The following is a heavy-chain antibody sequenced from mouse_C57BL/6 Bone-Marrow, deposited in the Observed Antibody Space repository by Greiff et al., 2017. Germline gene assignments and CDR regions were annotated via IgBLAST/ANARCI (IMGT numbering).Heavy chain of an antibody. V-gene: IGHV1-82*01. CDR2: IYPGDGDT. J-gene: IGHJ3*01. CDR3: ARTGRVVAY. Sequence: VQLQQSGPELVKPGASVKISCKASGYAFSSSWMNWVKQRPGKGLEWIGRIYPGDGDTNYNGKFKGKATLTADKSSSTAYMQLSSLTSEDSAVYFCARTGRVVAYWGQGTLVTVSA. CDR1: GYAFSSSW.